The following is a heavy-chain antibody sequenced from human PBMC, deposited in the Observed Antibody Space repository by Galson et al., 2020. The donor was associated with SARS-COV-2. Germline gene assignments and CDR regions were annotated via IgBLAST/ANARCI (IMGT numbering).Heavy chain of an antibody. CDR1: GYTFTNYD. J-gene: IGHJ5*02. Sequence: ASVKVSCKASGYTFTNYDVNWLRQATGQGLEWMGWITPDSGITGYAKKFQGRITMTMDTSINTAYMELSSLRYEDTAIYYCASGVGGTFDPWGQGTLVTVSS. D-gene: IGHD1-1*01. CDR3: ASGVGGTFDP. V-gene: IGHV1-8*01. CDR2: ITPDSGIT.